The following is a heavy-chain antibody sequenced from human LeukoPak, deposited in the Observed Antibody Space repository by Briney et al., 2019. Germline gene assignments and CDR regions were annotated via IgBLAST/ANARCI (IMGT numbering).Heavy chain of an antibody. CDR2: IYHSGST. D-gene: IGHD2-2*01. CDR1: GYSISSGYY. Sequence: SETLSLTCTVSGYSISSGYYWGWIRQPPGKGMEWIESIYHSGSTYYNPSLKSRVTIPVDTSKNQFSLKLSSVTAADTAVYYCARDLSLYQLRYNWFDPWGQGTLVTVSS. V-gene: IGHV4-38-2*02. CDR3: ARDLSLYQLRYNWFDP. J-gene: IGHJ5*02.